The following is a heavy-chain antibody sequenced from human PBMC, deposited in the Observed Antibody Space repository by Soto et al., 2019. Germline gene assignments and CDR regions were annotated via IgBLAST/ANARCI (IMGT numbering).Heavy chain of an antibody. D-gene: IGHD3-9*01. CDR1: GLTFSSYA. CDR3: AKDALYYDILTGYYKQEYYFDY. V-gene: IGHV3-23*01. CDR2: ISGSGGST. Sequence: GGSLRLSCAASGLTFSSYAMSWVRQAPGKGLEWVSAISGSGGSTYYAGSVKGRFTISRDNSKNTLYLKMNSLRAEDTAVYYCAKDALYYDILTGYYKQEYYFDYWGQGTLVTVSS. J-gene: IGHJ4*02.